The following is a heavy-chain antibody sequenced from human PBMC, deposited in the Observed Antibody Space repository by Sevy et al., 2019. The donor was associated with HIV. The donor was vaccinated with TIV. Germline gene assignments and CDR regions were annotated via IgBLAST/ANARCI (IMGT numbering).Heavy chain of an antibody. CDR2: ISAYNGNT. Sequence: ASVKVSCKASGYTFTSYGISWVRQAPGQGLEWMEWISAYNGNTNYAQKLQGRVTMTTDTSTSTAYMELRSLRSDDTAVYYCARGLVRNYDFWEYYYYYGMDVWGQGTTVTVSS. V-gene: IGHV1-18*01. D-gene: IGHD3-3*01. CDR1: GYTFTSYG. CDR3: ARGLVRNYDFWEYYYYYGMDV. J-gene: IGHJ6*02.